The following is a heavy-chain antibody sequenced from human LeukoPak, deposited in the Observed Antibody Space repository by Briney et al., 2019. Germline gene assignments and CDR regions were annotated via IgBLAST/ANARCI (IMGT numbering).Heavy chain of an antibody. Sequence: ASVKVSCKASGYTFTGYYMHWVRQAPGQGLEWMGWINPNSGGTSYAQKFQGRVTMTRDTSISTAYMELSRLRSDDTAVYYCARGAGYCSSTSCYTQGNYYYYYYMDVWGKGTTVTVSS. J-gene: IGHJ6*03. D-gene: IGHD2-2*02. CDR3: ARGAGYCSSTSCYTQGNYYYYYYMDV. CDR1: GYTFTGYY. CDR2: INPNSGGT. V-gene: IGHV1-2*02.